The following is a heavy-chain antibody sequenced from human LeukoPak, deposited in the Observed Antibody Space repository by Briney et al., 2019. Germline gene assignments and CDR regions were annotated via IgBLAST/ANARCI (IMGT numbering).Heavy chain of an antibody. J-gene: IGHJ3*02. CDR2: INPNSGGT. V-gene: IGHV1-2*04. CDR1: GYTFTGYY. Sequence: ASVKVSCKASGYTFTGYYMHWVRQAPGQGLEWMGWINPNSGGTNYAQKFQGWVTMTRDTSISTAYMELRSLRSDDTAVYYCARDGFTAVAVNHDAFDIWGQGTMVTVSS. CDR3: ARDGFTAVAVNHDAFDI. D-gene: IGHD6-19*01.